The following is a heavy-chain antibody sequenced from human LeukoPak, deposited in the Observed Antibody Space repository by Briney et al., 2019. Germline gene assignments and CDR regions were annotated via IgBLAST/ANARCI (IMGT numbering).Heavy chain of an antibody. Sequence: SEALSLTCTVSGVSINDYFWNWIRQTPGKGLEWIGYTHHRGNTNYNSSLASRVTISLDTSEHQFSLRLTSVTAADTAVYFCAGQFCGRDCSGPGAFDYWGQGTMVAVPS. CDR3: AGQFCGRDCSGPGAFDY. D-gene: IGHD2-21*02. V-gene: IGHV4-59*08. CDR2: THHRGNT. J-gene: IGHJ3*01. CDR1: GVSINDYF.